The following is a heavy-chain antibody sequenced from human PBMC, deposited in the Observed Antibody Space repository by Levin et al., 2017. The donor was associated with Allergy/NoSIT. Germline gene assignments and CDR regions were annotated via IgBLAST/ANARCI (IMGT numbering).Heavy chain of an antibody. CDR2: ISDSGGST. J-gene: IGHJ4*02. V-gene: IGHV3-23*01. D-gene: IGHD3-16*02. CDR3: AKDHDYVWGSYPDY. CDR1: GFPFNRYA. Sequence: LSLTCAASGFPFNRYAMSWVRQAPGKALEWVSAISDSGGSTYYADSVKGRFTISRDSSKNTLYLQMNSLRAEDTAVYYCAKDHDYVWGSYPDYWGQGTLVTVSS.